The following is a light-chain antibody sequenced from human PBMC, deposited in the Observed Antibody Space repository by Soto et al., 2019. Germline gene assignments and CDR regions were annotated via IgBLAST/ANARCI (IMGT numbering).Light chain of an antibody. CDR1: SSDVGGYNY. V-gene: IGLV2-14*01. Sequence: QSALTQPASVSGSPGQSITISCTGTSSDVGGYNYVSWYQQQPGKAPKLMIYDVSKRPSGVSNRFSGSKSGNTASLTISGLQAGDEVHHYCSTYPSSSGLLYLFGTGTKLTVL. CDR3: STYPSSSGLLYL. CDR2: DVS. J-gene: IGLJ1*01.